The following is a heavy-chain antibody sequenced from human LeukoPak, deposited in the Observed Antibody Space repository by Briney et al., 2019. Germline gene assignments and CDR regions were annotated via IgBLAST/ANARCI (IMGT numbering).Heavy chain of an antibody. CDR1: GFTFSTYG. Sequence: GGSLRLSCGASGFTFSTYGMHWVRQAPGKGLEWVAFIRSDGTEKYYVDSVKGRFTISRDNSNNTLYLQMNSLRPEDTALYFCAKDGDTGGYSYFDYWGQGTLVTVSS. CDR2: IRSDGTEK. D-gene: IGHD3-22*01. CDR3: AKDGDTGGYSYFDY. J-gene: IGHJ4*02. V-gene: IGHV3-30*02.